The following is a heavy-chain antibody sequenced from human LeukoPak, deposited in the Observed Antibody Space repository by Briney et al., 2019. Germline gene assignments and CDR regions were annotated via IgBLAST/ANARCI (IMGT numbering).Heavy chain of an antibody. J-gene: IGHJ5*02. V-gene: IGHV1-2*02. CDR3: ARDVFAGYSTHHKFDP. Sequence: ASVKVSCKASGYTFTGYYMHWVRQAPGQGLEWMGWINPNSGGTDYAQNLQGRVTMTRDTSISTAYMELSRLRSDDTAVYYCARDVFAGYSTHHKFDPWGQGTLVTVSS. CDR1: GYTFTGYY. D-gene: IGHD6-13*01. CDR2: INPNSGGT.